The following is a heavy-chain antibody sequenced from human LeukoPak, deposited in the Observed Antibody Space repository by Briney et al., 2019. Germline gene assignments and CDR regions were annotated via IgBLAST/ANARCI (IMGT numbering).Heavy chain of an antibody. CDR1: GFTFSSYG. CDR2: IRYDGSTK. V-gene: IGHV3-30*02. D-gene: IGHD3-10*01. Sequence: GGSLRLSCAASGFTFSSYGMHWVRQAPGKGLEWVAFIRYDGSTKYYADSVKGRFTISRDNAKNSLYLQMNSLRAEDTAVYYCARPTYYGSGSYGFDHWGQGTLVTVSS. CDR3: ARPTYYGSGSYGFDH. J-gene: IGHJ4*02.